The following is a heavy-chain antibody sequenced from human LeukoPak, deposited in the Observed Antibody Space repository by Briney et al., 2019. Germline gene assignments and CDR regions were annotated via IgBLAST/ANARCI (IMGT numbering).Heavy chain of an antibody. J-gene: IGHJ4*02. CDR2: IYYSGST. D-gene: IGHD6-6*01. CDR3: ARVQAALFDY. Sequence: SETLSLICTVSGGSISSSSYYWGWIRQPPGKGLEWIGSIYYSGSTYYNPSLKSRVTISVDTSKNQFSLRLSCVTAADTAVYYCARVQAALFDYWGQGTLVTVSS. CDR1: GGSISSSSYY. V-gene: IGHV4-39*07.